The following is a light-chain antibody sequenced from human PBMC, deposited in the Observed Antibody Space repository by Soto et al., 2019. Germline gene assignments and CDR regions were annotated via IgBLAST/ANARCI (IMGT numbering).Light chain of an antibody. CDR3: QQYYSTPLT. V-gene: IGKV4-1*01. J-gene: IGKJ4*02. Sequence: DIVMTQSPDSLAVSLGERATINCKSSQSVLYSSNNKNYLAWYQQKPGQPPKLLIYWASTRESGVPDRFSGSGSGTDFTLTISRLQAEDVAVYCCQQYYSTPLTFGGGTKVGL. CDR2: WAS. CDR1: QSVLYSSNNKNY.